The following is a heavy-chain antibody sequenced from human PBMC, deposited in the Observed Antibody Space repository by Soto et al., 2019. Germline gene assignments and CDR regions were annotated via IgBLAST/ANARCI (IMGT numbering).Heavy chain of an antibody. Sequence: SETLSLTCAVSGGSISSRNWWSWVRQAPGKGLEWIGEIRHDGTTNYNPSLRSRVTISVDKSKNQFSLKLSSVTAADTAVYYCARDLYSSSWYYDYWGQGTLVTVSS. V-gene: IGHV4-4*02. CDR2: IRHDGTT. J-gene: IGHJ4*02. CDR1: GGSISSRNW. D-gene: IGHD6-13*01. CDR3: ARDLYSSSWYYDY.